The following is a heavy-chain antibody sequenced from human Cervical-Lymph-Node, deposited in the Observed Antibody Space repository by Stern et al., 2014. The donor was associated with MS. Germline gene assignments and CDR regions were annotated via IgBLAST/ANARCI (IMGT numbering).Heavy chain of an antibody. CDR2: IIPILGLA. D-gene: IGHD2-15*01. V-gene: IGHV1-69*09. CDR3: ARGVVSNRAAATLHNLFDP. CDR1: GGTFSSSYA. Sequence: QLVQSGAEVKKPGSSMNVSCKPSGGTFSSSYAITWMRQAPGQRLEWMGRIIPILGLANYAQKFQGRVTITADTSTSTTYMELSSLRSEDTAVYYCARGVVSNRAAATLHNLFDPWGQGTLVTVSS. J-gene: IGHJ5*02.